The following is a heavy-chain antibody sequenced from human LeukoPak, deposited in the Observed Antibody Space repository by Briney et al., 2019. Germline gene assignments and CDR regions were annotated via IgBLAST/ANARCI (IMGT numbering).Heavy chain of an antibody. Sequence: GGSLRLSCAAAGFTFSNARMACVRQAPGKGLEWVGRIKSKSDGGTTDYAAPVIGRFTVSRDDSKDTLFLQMNSLQTEDTAVYYCTTASYGDHAYLDFWGQGNLVTVSS. CDR1: GFTFSNAR. J-gene: IGHJ4*02. V-gene: IGHV3-15*01. D-gene: IGHD4-17*01. CDR2: IKSKSDGGTT. CDR3: TTASYGDHAYLDF.